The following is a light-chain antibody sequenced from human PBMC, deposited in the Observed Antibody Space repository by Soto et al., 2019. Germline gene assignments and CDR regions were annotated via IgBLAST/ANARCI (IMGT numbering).Light chain of an antibody. Sequence: QSALTQPRSVSGSPGQSVTISCTGTSSDVGGYNYVSWYQQHPGKAPKLMIYDVSKRPSGVPDRFSGSKSGNTAPLTISGLQGEDEADYYCCSYAGSYYVFGTGTKLTVL. CDR2: DVS. CDR1: SSDVGGYNY. CDR3: CSYAGSYYV. V-gene: IGLV2-11*01. J-gene: IGLJ1*01.